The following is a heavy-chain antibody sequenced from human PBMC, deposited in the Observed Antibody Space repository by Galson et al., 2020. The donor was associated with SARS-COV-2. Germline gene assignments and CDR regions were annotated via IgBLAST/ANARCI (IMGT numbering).Heavy chain of an antibody. CDR2: IFPGDSDT. D-gene: IGHD6-25*01. CDR1: GYSFTNYW. Sequence: HGESLKLSCKGSGYSFTNYWIGWVRQMPGKGLEWMGIIFPGDSDTIYSPSFQGQVTISADRSISTAYLQWSSLKASDTAIYYCARHGRAATGTHDDYWGQGTLVTVSS. CDR3: ARHGRAATGTHDDY. V-gene: IGHV5-51*01. J-gene: IGHJ4*02.